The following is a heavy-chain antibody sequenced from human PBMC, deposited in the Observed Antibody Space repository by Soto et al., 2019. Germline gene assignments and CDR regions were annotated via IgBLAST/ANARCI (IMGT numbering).Heavy chain of an antibody. D-gene: IGHD3-22*01. V-gene: IGHV4-30-4*01. Sequence: SETLSLTCTVSGGSISSGDYYWSWIRQPPGKGLEWIGYIYYSGSTYYNPSLKSRVTISVDTSKNQFSLKLSSVTAADTAVYYCARVSYDSSGYYYVYYFDYWGQGTLVTVSS. J-gene: IGHJ4*02. CDR2: IYYSGST. CDR1: GGSISSGDYY. CDR3: ARVSYDSSGYYYVYYFDY.